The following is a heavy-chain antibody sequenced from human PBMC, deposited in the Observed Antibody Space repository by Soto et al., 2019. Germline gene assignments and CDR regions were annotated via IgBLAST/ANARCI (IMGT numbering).Heavy chain of an antibody. CDR3: ASFGSRITMIVVGDY. Sequence: GSLKFSCKSSGYTFTSYYMHWVRQAPGQGLEWMGIINPSGGSTSYAQKFQGRVTMTRDTSTSTVYMELSSLRSEDTAVYYCASFGSRITMIVVGDYWGQGTLVTVSS. D-gene: IGHD3-22*01. V-gene: IGHV1-46*01. J-gene: IGHJ4*02. CDR2: INPSGGST. CDR1: GYTFTSYY.